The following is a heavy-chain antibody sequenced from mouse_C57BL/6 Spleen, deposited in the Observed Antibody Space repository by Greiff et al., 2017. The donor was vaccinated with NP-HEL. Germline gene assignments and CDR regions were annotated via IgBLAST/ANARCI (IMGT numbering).Heavy chain of an antibody. D-gene: IGHD2-1*01. V-gene: IGHV14-4*01. Sequence: EVQLQQSGAELVRPGASVKLSCTASGFNIKDDYMHWVKQRPEQGLEWIGWIDPENGDTEYASKFQGKATITADTSSNTAYLQLSSLTSEDTAVYYCTTWGSGNCVGYWGQGATLTVSS. CDR2: IDPENGDT. CDR1: GFNIKDDY. J-gene: IGHJ2*01. CDR3: TTWGSGNCVGY.